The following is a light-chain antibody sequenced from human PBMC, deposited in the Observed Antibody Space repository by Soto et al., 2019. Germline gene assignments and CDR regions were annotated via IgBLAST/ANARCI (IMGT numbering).Light chain of an antibody. CDR2: DTS. CDR3: LLSYSGARMVV. Sequence: QAVVTQEPSLTVSPGGTVTLTCGSSTGTVTSGLYPYWFQQKPGQAPRTLIYDTSNKHSWTPARFSGSLLGGKAALTLSGAQPEDEAEYYCLLSYSGARMVVFGGGTKLTVL. J-gene: IGLJ2*01. CDR1: TGTVTSGLY. V-gene: IGLV7-46*01.